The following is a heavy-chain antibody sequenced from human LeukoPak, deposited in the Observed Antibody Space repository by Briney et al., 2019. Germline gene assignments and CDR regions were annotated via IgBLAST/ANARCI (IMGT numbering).Heavy chain of an antibody. V-gene: IGHV4-34*01. Sequence: SETLSLTCAVYGGSFSGYYWSWIRQPPGKGLEWIGEINHSGSTNYNPSLKSRVTISVDTSKNQFSLKLSSVTAADTAVYYCARGRDYYGSGSYYKGVNYFDYWGQGTLVTVSS. CDR2: INHSGST. CDR3: ARGRDYYGSGSYYKGVNYFDY. J-gene: IGHJ4*02. CDR1: GGSFSGYY. D-gene: IGHD3-10*01.